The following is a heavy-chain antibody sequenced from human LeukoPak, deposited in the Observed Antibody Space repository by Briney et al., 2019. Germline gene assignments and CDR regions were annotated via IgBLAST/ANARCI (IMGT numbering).Heavy chain of an antibody. Sequence: SETLSLTCAVYGGSFSGYYWSWIRQPPGKGLEWIGEINHSGSTNYNPPLKSRVTISVDTSKNQFSLKLSSVTAADTAVYYCARGRVAAAIPYYYYGMDVWGQGTTVTVSS. V-gene: IGHV4-34*01. CDR3: ARGRVAAAIPYYYYGMDV. D-gene: IGHD6-13*01. CDR2: INHSGST. J-gene: IGHJ6*02. CDR1: GGSFSGYY.